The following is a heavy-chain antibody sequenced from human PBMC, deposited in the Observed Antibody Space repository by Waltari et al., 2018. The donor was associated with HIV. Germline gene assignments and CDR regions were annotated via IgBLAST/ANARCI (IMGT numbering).Heavy chain of an antibody. CDR1: GFTFSNYA. CDR2: IVPNVCST. CDR3: SKGMVSGSFGALDH. Sequence: EVQLLESGGTLVQPGGSLSLSCTAAGFTFSNYALGWVRQGPGKGVSWVLSIVPNVCSTHYAGAVMGRFTISRDNDKNIMFLQMNCLRGDDTAIYNCSKGMVSGSFGALDHWGQGALRTVSS. V-gene: IGHV3-23*01. D-gene: IGHD2-21*01. J-gene: IGHJ4*02.